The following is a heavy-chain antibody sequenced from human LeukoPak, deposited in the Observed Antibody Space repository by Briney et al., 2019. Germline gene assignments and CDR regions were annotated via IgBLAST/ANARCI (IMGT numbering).Heavy chain of an antibody. CDR3: ARETFDYGDSDYFDY. CDR1: GFTVSSNY. J-gene: IGHJ4*02. V-gene: IGHV3-66*01. Sequence: PGGSLRLSCAASGFTVSSNYMTWVRQAPGKGLEWVSVIYSGGSTYYADSVKGRFTISRDNSKNTLYLQMNSLRAGDTAVYYCARETFDYGDSDYFDYWGQGTLVTASS. D-gene: IGHD4-17*01. CDR2: IYSGGST.